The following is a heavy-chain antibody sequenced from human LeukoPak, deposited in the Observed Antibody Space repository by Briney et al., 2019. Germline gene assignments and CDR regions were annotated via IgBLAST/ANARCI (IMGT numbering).Heavy chain of an antibody. V-gene: IGHV3-30-3*01. D-gene: IGHD3-10*01. CDR1: GFTFSSYA. CDR3: ARAEVRGVTDNYFDY. Sequence: GGSLRLSCAASGFTFSSYAMHWVRQAPGKGLEWVAVISYDGSNKYYADSVKGRFTISRDNSKNTLYLQMNSLRAEDTAVYYCARAEVRGVTDNYFDYWGQGTLVTVSS. CDR2: ISYDGSNK. J-gene: IGHJ4*02.